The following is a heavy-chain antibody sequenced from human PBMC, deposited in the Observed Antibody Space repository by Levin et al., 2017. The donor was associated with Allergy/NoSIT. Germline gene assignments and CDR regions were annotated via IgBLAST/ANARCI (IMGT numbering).Heavy chain of an antibody. V-gene: IGHV3-23*01. CDR3: AKGGYCSSTSCYRDNWFDP. Sequence: LSLTCAASGFTFSSSAMSWVRQAPGKGLEWVSAISGSGGSTYYADSVKGRFTISRDNSKNTLYLQMNSQRAEDTAVYYCAKGGYCSSTSCYRDNWFDPWGQGTLVTVSS. CDR2: ISGSGGST. D-gene: IGHD2-2*02. CDR1: GFTFSSSA. J-gene: IGHJ5*02.